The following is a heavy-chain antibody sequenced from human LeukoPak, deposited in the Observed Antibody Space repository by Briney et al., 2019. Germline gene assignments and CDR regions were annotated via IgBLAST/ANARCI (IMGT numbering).Heavy chain of an antibody. Sequence: SETLSLTCTVSGGSISSSSYYWSRIRQPPGKGLEWIGYIYKSGSTNYNPSLKSRVTISVNTSKKQFSLKLSSVTAADTAVYYCARSDSYDSSGFGLDAFDIWGQGTMVTVSS. CDR1: GGSISSSSYY. D-gene: IGHD3-22*01. V-gene: IGHV4-61*05. J-gene: IGHJ3*02. CDR3: ARSDSYDSSGFGLDAFDI. CDR2: IYKSGST.